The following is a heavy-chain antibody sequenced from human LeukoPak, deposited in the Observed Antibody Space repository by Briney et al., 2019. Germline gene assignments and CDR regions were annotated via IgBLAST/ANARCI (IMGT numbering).Heavy chain of an antibody. CDR3: ARDEYSSSFNWFDP. CDR2: ISSSSSYI. Sequence: GGSLRLSXAASGFTFSSDSMNWVRQAPGKGRGWVSSISSSSSYIYYADSVKGRFTISRDNAKNSLYLQMNSLRAEDKAVYYCARDEYSSSFNWFDPWGQGTLVTVSS. J-gene: IGHJ5*02. V-gene: IGHV3-21*01. D-gene: IGHD6-6*01. CDR1: GFTFSSDS.